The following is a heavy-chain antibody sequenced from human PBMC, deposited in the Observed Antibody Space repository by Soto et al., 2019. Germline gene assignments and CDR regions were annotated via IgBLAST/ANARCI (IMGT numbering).Heavy chain of an antibody. CDR3: ARDLNSGGGGAVPFDI. Sequence: SETLSLTCTVSGGSISSYYWSWIRQPPGKGLEWIGYIYYSGSTNYNPSLKSRVTISVDTSKNQFSLKLSSVTAADTAVYYCARDLNSGGGGAVPFDIWGQGTMVTVSS. D-gene: IGHD3-16*01. V-gene: IGHV4-59*01. J-gene: IGHJ3*02. CDR2: IYYSGST. CDR1: GGSISSYY.